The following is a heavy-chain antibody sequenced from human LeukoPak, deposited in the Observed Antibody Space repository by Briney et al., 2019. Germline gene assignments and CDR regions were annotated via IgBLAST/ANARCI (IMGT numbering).Heavy chain of an antibody. CDR1: RFTFSTYW. D-gene: IGHD5-18*01. CDR3: TRENSYKVDY. J-gene: IGHJ4*02. V-gene: IGHV3-7*01. CDR2: INLDGSQT. Sequence: GGSLRLSCAASRFTFSTYWMSWVRQSPGKGLEWVANINLDGSQTYYVDSVKGRFTISRDNAENSLYLQMNSLRVGDTAVYYCTRENSYKVDYWGQGTLVTVSS.